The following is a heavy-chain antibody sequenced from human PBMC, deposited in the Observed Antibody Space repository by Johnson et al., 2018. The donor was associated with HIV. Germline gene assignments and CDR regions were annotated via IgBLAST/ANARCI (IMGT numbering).Heavy chain of an antibody. CDR1: GFTFSNAW. CDR2: IKQDGSEK. J-gene: IGHJ3*02. Sequence: VQLVESGGGLVKPGGSLRLSCAASGFTFSNAWMSWVRQAPGKGLEWVANIKQDGSEKYYVDSVKGRFTISRDNSKNTLFLQMNSLRAEDTALYYCARRLAQGSPIEYYVGAFDIWGQGTMVTVSS. V-gene: IGHV3-7*03. CDR3: ARRLAQGSPIEYYVGAFDI. D-gene: IGHD3-10*02.